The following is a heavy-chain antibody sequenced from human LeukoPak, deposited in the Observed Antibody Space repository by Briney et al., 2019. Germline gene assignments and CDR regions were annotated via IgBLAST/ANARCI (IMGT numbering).Heavy chain of an antibody. D-gene: IGHD6-13*01. CDR2: ISGSGTIT. J-gene: IGHJ2*01. Sequence: PGGSLRLSCTASGFTFSNYAMSWVRQAPGKGLEWVSGISGSGTITYYADSVKGRYTISRDNSRNTLYLQMSSLRAEDTAVYYCAKRQGQQSPSYWYFDLWGRGTLVTVSS. V-gene: IGHV3-23*01. CDR1: GFTFSNYA. CDR3: AKRQGQQSPSYWYFDL.